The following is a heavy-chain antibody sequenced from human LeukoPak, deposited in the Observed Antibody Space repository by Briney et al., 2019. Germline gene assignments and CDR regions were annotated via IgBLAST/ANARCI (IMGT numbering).Heavy chain of an antibody. D-gene: IGHD4-17*01. CDR3: AREVSDYASAY. CDR2: INPNSGGT. Sequence: ASVKVSCKASGYPFTGYYIHWVRQAPGQGLEWMGWINPNSGGTNYAQKFQGRLTMTSDTSITTAYMDLSRLPSDDTAVYYCAREVSDYASAYWGQGTLVTVSS. J-gene: IGHJ4*02. V-gene: IGHV1-2*02. CDR1: GYPFTGYY.